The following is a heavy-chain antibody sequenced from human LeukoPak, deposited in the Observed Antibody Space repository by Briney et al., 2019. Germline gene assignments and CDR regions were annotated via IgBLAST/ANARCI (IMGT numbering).Heavy chain of an antibody. D-gene: IGHD3-3*01. CDR2: IYTSGST. Sequence: PWETLSLTCAVSGGTISSYDWSWIRQPAGKGLEWIGRIYTSGSTNYNPFLKSRVTMSVDTSKNQFSLKLSSVTAADTAVYYCARELGCDFAPLKTGFDPWGQGTLVTVSS. CDR3: ARELGCDFAPLKTGFDP. V-gene: IGHV4-4*07. CDR1: GGTISSYD. J-gene: IGHJ5*02.